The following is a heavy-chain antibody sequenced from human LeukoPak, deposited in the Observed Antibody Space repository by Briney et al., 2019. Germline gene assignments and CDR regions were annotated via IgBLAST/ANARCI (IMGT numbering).Heavy chain of an antibody. Sequence: AAGKVSCKAAGSSFSTYGFNWKRPPPGLGHGLMGWIRANNGNTKFAQKFRGRVNMTTDTRTPPAYMALRSLTSDDPAIYYCARTAAHRAAPWGQGTLVTVPS. CDR2: IRANNGNT. CDR3: ARTAAHRAAP. V-gene: IGHV1-18*01. D-gene: IGHD5-18*01. CDR1: GSSFSTYG. J-gene: IGHJ5*02.